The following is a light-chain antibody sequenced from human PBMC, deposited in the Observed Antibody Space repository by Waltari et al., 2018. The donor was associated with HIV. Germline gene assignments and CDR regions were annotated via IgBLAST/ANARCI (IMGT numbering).Light chain of an antibody. CDR1: TPNVGITL. J-gene: IGLJ1*01. CDR2: RDN. CDR3: SSYTSSSTQV. Sequence: QSVLTQPPSASGTPGQRVTFSGSGPTPNVGITLLSRYQQLPGTAPKLLIYRDNKQPSGVPDRFSGSKSGASASLAISGLQAEDEADYYCSSYTSSSTQVFGTGTKVTVL. V-gene: IGLV1-47*01.